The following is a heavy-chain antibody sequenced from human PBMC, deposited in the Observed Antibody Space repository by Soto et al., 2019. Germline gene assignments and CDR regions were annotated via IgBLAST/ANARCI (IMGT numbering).Heavy chain of an antibody. CDR2: INHSGST. J-gene: IGHJ3*02. V-gene: IGHV4-34*01. D-gene: IGHD6-19*01. CDR1: GGSFSGYY. CDR3: ARVGAVAGRDAFDI. Sequence: QVQLQQWGAGLLKPSETLSLTCAVYGGSFSGYYWSWIRQPPGKGLEWIGEINHSGSTNYNPSLKSRVTISVDTSKNQFSLKLSSVTVADTAVYYCARVGAVAGRDAFDIWGQGTMVTVSS.